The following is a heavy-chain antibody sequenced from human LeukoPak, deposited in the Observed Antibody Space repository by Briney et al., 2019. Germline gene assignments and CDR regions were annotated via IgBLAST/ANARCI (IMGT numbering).Heavy chain of an antibody. CDR2: INPNSGGT. CDR1: GYTFTGDY. J-gene: IGHJ4*02. Sequence: SVKVSCKASGYTFTGDYMHWVRQTPGQGREWMGWINPNSGGTNYAQKVQGRVTMTRDTSISTAYMELSRLGSDDTAVYYCARDKAWGYSYGPFDYWGQGTLVTVSS. CDR3: ARDKAWGYSYGPFDY. D-gene: IGHD5-18*01. V-gene: IGHV1-2*02.